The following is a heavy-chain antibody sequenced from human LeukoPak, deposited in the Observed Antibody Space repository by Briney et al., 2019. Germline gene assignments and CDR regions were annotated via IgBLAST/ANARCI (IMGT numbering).Heavy chain of an antibody. CDR1: GGSISSGDYY. CDR2: IYTSGST. V-gene: IGHV4-61*02. Sequence: SETLSLTCTVSGGSISSGDYYWSWIRQPAGKGLEWIGRIYTSGSTNYNPSLKSRVTISVDTSKNQFSLKLSSVTAADTAVYYCGTGSYYYYYMDVWGKGTAVTISS. J-gene: IGHJ6*03. CDR3: GTGSYYYYYMDV. D-gene: IGHD6-25*01.